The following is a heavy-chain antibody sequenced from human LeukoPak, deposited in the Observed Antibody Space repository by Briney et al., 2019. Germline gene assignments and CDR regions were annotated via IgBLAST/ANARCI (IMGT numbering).Heavy chain of an antibody. CDR3: ARENCSGGSCYSIYYYYYMDV. D-gene: IGHD2-15*01. Sequence: ASVKVSCKASGYTFTSYGISWVRQAPGQRLEWMGWISAYSGNTNYAQKVQGRVTMTTDTSTSTAYMELRSLRSDDTAVYYCARENCSGGSCYSIYYYYYMDVWGKGTTVTVSS. V-gene: IGHV1-18*01. J-gene: IGHJ6*03. CDR1: GYTFTSYG. CDR2: ISAYSGNT.